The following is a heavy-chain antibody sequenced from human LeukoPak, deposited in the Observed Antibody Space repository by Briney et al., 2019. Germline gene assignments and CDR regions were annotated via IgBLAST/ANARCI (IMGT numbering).Heavy chain of an antibody. CDR3: ARDDASSSFTY. Sequence: PGGSLRLSCAASGFRFRDYWMDWLQAPGMGLEWVASIKPDGSQRDYVDSVKGRFTISRDNAQNSLYLQMNSLRVEDTAVYYCARDDASSSFTYWGQGALVTVSS. D-gene: IGHD3-16*01. CDR2: IKPDGSQR. V-gene: IGHV3-7*01. J-gene: IGHJ4*02. CDR1: GFRFRDYW.